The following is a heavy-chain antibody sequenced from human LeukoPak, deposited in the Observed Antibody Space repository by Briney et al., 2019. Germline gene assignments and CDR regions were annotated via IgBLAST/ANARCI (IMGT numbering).Heavy chain of an antibody. CDR3: ARDIWEEDGMDV. D-gene: IGHD1-26*01. CDR1: GLTFSSYS. V-gene: IGHV3-21*01. Sequence: PGGSLRLSCAASGLTFSSYSMNWVRQAPGKGLEWVSSISSSSSYIYYADSVKGRFTISRDNAKNSLYLQVNSLRAEDTAVYYCARDIWEEDGMDVWGKGTTVTVSS. CDR2: ISSSSSYI. J-gene: IGHJ6*04.